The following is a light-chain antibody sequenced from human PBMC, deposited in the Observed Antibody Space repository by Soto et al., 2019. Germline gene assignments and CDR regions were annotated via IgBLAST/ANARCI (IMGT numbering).Light chain of an antibody. CDR2: GAS. Sequence: EILMTQSPATLSVSPGERATLSCRASHSVGSNLAWYRHKPGQAPRLLIYGASTRATGIPARFSGSGSGTEFTLTISSLQSEDFAVYYCQPYNNWPPMYTFGQGTKLEVK. J-gene: IGKJ2*01. V-gene: IGKV3-15*01. CDR3: QPYNNWPPMYT. CDR1: HSVGSN.